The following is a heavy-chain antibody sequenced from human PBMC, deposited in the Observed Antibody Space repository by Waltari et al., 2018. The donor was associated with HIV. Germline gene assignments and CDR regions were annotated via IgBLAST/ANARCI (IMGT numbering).Heavy chain of an antibody. Sequence: VQLVQSGAEMKKPGSSVRVSCKCSRDVFTNFSFNWLRQAPGQRPEWMAEVTPVVGQTDYERKFRGRVTLSADKSASTIYMDLRSLSSGDTAVYYCAASPERPGFEAPLFFFDYWGQGTLITVSS. D-gene: IGHD5-12*01. V-gene: IGHV1-69*10. CDR2: VTPVVGQT. CDR3: AASPERPGFEAPLFFFDY. CDR1: RDVFTNFS. J-gene: IGHJ4*02.